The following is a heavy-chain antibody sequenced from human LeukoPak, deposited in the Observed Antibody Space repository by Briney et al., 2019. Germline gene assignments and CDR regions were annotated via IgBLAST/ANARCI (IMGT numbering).Heavy chain of an antibody. CDR2: ISSSSSYI. J-gene: IGHJ4*02. CDR3: ARVTLTGYYAFDY. CDR1: GFTFSSYN. Sequence: GGSLRLSCAASGFTFSSYNMNWVRQAPGKGLEWVSSISSSSSYIYYADSVKGRFTISRDNAKNSLYLQMNSLRAEDTAVYYCARVTLTGYYAFDYWGQGTLVTVSS. D-gene: IGHD3-9*01. V-gene: IGHV3-21*01.